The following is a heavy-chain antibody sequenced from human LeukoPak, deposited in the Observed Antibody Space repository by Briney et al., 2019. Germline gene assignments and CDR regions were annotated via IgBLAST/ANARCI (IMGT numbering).Heavy chain of an antibody. CDR1: GYTFTSYD. D-gene: IGHD6-13*01. Sequence: ASAKVSCKASGYTFTSYDINWVRQATRQGLEWMGWMNPNSGNTGYAQKFQGRVTMTRNTSISTAYMELSSLRSEDTAVYYCARGNRIAAAGTFIYYFDYWGQGTLVTVSS. CDR3: ARGNRIAAAGTFIYYFDY. J-gene: IGHJ4*02. CDR2: MNPNSGNT. V-gene: IGHV1-8*01.